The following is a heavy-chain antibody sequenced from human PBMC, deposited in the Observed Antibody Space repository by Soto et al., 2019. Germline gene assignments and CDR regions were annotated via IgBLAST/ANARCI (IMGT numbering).Heavy chain of an antibody. CDR1: GYTFVSYV. D-gene: IGHD4-4*01. V-gene: IGHV1-18*01. CDR2: VSAYNGNT. Sequence: QVQLVQSGAEVKKAGASVKVSCKASGYTFVSYVISWVRQAPGQGLEWMGWVSAYNGNTNYAQNLQGRVTMTTDTSTSTAYMGLRSLRSDDTAVYYCARGSDTVTTDWFDPWGQGTLVTVSS. CDR3: ARGSDTVTTDWFDP. J-gene: IGHJ5*02.